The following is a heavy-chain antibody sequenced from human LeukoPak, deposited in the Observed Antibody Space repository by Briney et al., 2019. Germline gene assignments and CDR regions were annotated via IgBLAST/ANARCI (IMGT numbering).Heavy chain of an antibody. CDR2: IYYSGST. Sequence: SQTLSLTCTVSGGSISSGGYYWSWIRQHPGKGLEWIGYIYYSGSTYYNPSLKSRVTISVDTSKNQFSLKLSSVTAADTAVCYCARDFDRGAFDYWGQGTLVTVSS. CDR3: ARDFDRGAFDY. V-gene: IGHV4-31*03. CDR1: GGSISSGGYY. D-gene: IGHD3-22*01. J-gene: IGHJ4*02.